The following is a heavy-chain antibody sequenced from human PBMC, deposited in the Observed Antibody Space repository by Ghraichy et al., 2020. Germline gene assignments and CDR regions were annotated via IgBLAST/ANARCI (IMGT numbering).Heavy chain of an antibody. D-gene: IGHD6-19*01. Sequence: ASVKVSCKAAGETVSGYDMQWVRQARGQGLEWMGWINPNSGGTNYAQKFQGRVTMTTDTSISTAYMELSRLRSDDTAVYYCARSIAVAGNFDYCGQGTLVTVSS. V-gene: IGHV1-2*02. J-gene: IGHJ4*02. CDR1: GETVSGYD. CDR2: INPNSGGT. CDR3: ARSIAVAGNFDY.